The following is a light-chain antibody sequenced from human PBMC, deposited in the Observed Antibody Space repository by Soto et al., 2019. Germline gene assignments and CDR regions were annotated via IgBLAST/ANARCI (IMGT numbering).Light chain of an antibody. Sequence: IEMTQSPATLSVSPGDRATLSCRASQSVRNSLAWYQRRPGQAPRLLIYGASTRATGIPARFSGSGSGTDFTLTISSLQSEDFAVYYCQQYNDWPPWTFGQGTKVEIK. CDR3: QQYNDWPPWT. CDR1: QSVRNS. V-gene: IGKV3-15*01. CDR2: GAS. J-gene: IGKJ1*01.